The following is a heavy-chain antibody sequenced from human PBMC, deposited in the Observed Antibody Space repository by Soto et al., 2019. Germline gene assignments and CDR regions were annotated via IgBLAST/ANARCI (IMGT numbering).Heavy chain of an antibody. CDR1: GFTFSDYA. Sequence: VQLVESGGGVVQPGRSLRLSCAASGFTFSDYAMHWVRQAPGKGLEWVAVVSHDGRNTHYADSVKGRFTISRDSSKNTVSREMTSLRAEETAVYYCAEGGRQWLVTSEFNYWGQGALVTVSS. CDR2: VSHDGRNT. V-gene: IGHV3-30*03. D-gene: IGHD6-19*01. CDR3: AEGGRQWLVTSEFNY. J-gene: IGHJ4*02.